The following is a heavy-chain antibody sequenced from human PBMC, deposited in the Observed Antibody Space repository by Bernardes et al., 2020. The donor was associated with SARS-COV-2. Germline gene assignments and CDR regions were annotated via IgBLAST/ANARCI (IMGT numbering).Heavy chain of an antibody. D-gene: IGHD2-15*01. J-gene: IGHJ4*02. CDR3: VRDLAGGSRS. Sequence: GWSLRLSCVVSGFTFRTYWMHWVRQAPGKGLEWVSRLNEDGSITTYADSVKGRFTISRDNAKNTLYLQMHSLRVEDTATYYCVRDLAGGSRSWGQGTLVTVSS. CDR1: GFTFRTYW. V-gene: IGHV3-74*01. CDR2: LNEDGSIT.